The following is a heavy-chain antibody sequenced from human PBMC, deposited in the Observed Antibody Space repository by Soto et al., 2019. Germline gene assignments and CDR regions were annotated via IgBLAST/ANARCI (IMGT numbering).Heavy chain of an antibody. CDR1: GFTFGSYA. D-gene: IGHD6-6*01. Sequence: PGGSLRLSCAASGFTFGSYAMHWVRQAPGKGLEWVAVISYDGSNKYYADSVKGRFTISRDNSKNTLYLQMNSLRAEDTAVYYCAREVGLEFRVRGTSIAARPELFDYWGQGTLVTVSS. CDR2: ISYDGSNK. CDR3: AREVGLEFRVRGTSIAARPELFDY. J-gene: IGHJ4*02. V-gene: IGHV3-30-3*01.